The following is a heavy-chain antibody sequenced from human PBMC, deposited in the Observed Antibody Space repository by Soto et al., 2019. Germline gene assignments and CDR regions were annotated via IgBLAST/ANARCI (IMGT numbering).Heavy chain of an antibody. Sequence: LRLSCETSGFSFSVYGMHWVRQAPGKGLEWVAVIWYDASKQFYAASVEGRFTISRDNSKAILYLQMNSLRAEDTAVYYCAAWAEGATEVHWGQGTLVTVSS. V-gene: IGHV3-33*01. CDR1: GFSFSVYG. J-gene: IGHJ4*02. CDR3: AAWAEGATEVH. D-gene: IGHD2-15*01. CDR2: IWYDASKQ.